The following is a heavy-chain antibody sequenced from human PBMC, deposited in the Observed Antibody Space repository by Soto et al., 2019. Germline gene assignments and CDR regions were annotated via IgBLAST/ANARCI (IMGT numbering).Heavy chain of an antibody. Sequence: GGSLRLSCAASGFTFSSYSMNWVRQAPGKGLEWVSSISSSSSYIYYADSVKGRFTISRDNAKNSLYLQMNSLRAEDTAVYYCARDNGSSSGVGWFDPWGQGTLVTVSS. J-gene: IGHJ5*02. CDR1: GFTFSSYS. V-gene: IGHV3-21*01. CDR3: ARDNGSSSGVGWFDP. D-gene: IGHD6-6*01. CDR2: ISSSSSYI.